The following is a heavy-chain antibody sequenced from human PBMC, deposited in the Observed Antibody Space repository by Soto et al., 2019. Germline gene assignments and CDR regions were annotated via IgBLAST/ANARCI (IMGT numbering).Heavy chain of an antibody. V-gene: IGHV4-38-2*01. CDR3: ARGGEYNWNYGWFDP. CDR1: GYSISSGYY. CDR2: IYHSGRD. D-gene: IGHD1-7*01. J-gene: IGHJ5*02. Sequence: SETLSLTCAVSGYSISSGYYWAWIRQPPGKGLEWIGSIYHSGRDYYNPSLKSRVTISVDTSKNHFSPTLSSVTAADTAVYYCARGGEYNWNYGWFDPWGQGTLVSVSS.